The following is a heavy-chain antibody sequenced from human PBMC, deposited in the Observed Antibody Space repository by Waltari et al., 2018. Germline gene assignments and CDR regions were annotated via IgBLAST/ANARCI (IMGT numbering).Heavy chain of an antibody. CDR1: GFTFRTNG. D-gene: IGHD4-4*01. J-gene: IGHJ4*02. Sequence: EVQLVESGGGLVQPGGSLRGPCAASGFTFRTNGLSWVRQAPGKGLEWVANINQDGGDKDYVDSVKGRFTISRDNAKNSLYLQMNSLRAEDTAVYYCARNYDGYLGQGTLVTVSS. CDR2: INQDGGDK. V-gene: IGHV3-7*01. CDR3: ARNYDGY.